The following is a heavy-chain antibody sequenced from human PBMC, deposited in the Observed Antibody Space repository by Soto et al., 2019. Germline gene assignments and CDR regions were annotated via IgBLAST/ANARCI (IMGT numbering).Heavy chain of an antibody. V-gene: IGHV3-21*01. D-gene: IGHD2-21*02. CDR2: IGTTSRYI. CDR3: ARVMCGDCSSYYYYSMDV. Sequence: EVQLVESGGGLVKPGGSLRLSCAASGFTFGTYTMNWVRQVPGKGLEWVSSIGTTSRYIYYADSVRGQFTISRDNSGGSVYLQMSSLRAEDTAVYYCARVMCGDCSSYYYYSMDVWGPGTTVTVSS. J-gene: IGHJ6*02. CDR1: GFTFGTYT.